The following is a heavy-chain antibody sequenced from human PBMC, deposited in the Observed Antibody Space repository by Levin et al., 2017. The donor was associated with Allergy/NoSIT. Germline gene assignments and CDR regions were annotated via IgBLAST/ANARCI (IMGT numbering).Heavy chain of an antibody. D-gene: IGHD2-2*01. V-gene: IGHV4-30-4*01. J-gene: IGHJ4*02. CDR1: GGSISSGDYY. CDR2: IYYSGST. CDR3: ARVGDIVVVPAAMGALDY. Sequence: SETLSLTCTVSGGSISSGDYYWSWIRQPPGKGLEWIGYIYYSGSTYYNPSLKSRVTISEDTSKNQFSLKLSSVTAADTAVYYCARVGDIVVVPAAMGALDYWGQGTLVTVSS.